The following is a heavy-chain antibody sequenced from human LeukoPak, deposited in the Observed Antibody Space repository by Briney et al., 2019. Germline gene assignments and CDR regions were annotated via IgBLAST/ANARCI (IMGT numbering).Heavy chain of an antibody. CDR3: ARDYNWNDAGGFDY. Sequence: SETLSLTCTVSGGSISSYYWSWIRQPPGKGLEWIGYIYYSGSTNYNPSLKSRVTISVDTSKNQLSLKLNSVTAADTAVYYCARDYNWNDAGGFDYWGQGTLVTVSS. CDR2: IYYSGST. CDR1: GGSISSYY. V-gene: IGHV4-59*12. J-gene: IGHJ4*02. D-gene: IGHD1-20*01.